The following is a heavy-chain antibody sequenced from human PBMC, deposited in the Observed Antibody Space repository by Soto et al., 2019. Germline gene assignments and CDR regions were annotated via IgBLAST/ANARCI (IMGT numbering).Heavy chain of an antibody. CDR2: IIPIFGTA. CDR1: GGTFSSYA. CDR3: ARALPKGYCSGGSCYEVSEYFQH. V-gene: IGHV1-69*13. J-gene: IGHJ1*01. Sequence: ASVKVSCKASGGTFSSYAISWVRQAPGQGLEWMGGIIPIFGTANYAQKFQGRVTITADESTSTAYMELSSLRSEDTAVYYCARALPKGYCSGGSCYEVSEYFQHWGQGTLVTVS. D-gene: IGHD2-15*01.